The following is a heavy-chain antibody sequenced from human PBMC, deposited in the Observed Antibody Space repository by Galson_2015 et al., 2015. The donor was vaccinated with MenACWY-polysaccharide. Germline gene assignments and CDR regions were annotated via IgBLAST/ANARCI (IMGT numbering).Heavy chain of an antibody. Sequence: SVKVSCTASGFTFSSYSMSWVRQAPGQGLEWMAGINPDAGKPNFAQYFTGRFTISWDNSENTAYLQMSSLRAEDTAVYYCARESWVRGLFSDQWGRETLVTVSS. CDR2: INPDAGKP. CDR1: GFTFSSYS. V-gene: IGHV7-4-1*02. D-gene: IGHD3-10*01. J-gene: IGHJ4*02. CDR3: ARESWVRGLFSDQ.